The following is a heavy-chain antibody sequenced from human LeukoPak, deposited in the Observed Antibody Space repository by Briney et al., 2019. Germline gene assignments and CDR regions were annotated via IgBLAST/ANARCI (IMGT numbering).Heavy chain of an antibody. CDR3: ERGKTYDDF. D-gene: IGHD3-16*01. CDR1: GGSISSYY. V-gene: IGHV4-59*01. Sequence: PSETLSLTCNVSGGSISSYYWSWIRQSPGKGLEWIGYIYYSGTTNYNPSLKSRVTISVDTSKNQFSLKLSSVTAADTAVYYCERGKTYDDFWGQGTLVTVSS. J-gene: IGHJ4*02. CDR2: IYYSGTT.